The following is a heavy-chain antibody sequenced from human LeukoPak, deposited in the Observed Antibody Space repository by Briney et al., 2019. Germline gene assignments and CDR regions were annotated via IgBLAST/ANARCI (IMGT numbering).Heavy chain of an antibody. Sequence: GESLKISXKGSGYSFTSYWIGWVRQMPGKGLEWMGIIYPGDSDTTYSPSFQGQVTISAVKSISTAYLQWSSLKASDTAMYYCARAVAIPNFDYWGQGTLVTVSS. CDR3: ARAVAIPNFDY. J-gene: IGHJ4*02. D-gene: IGHD6-19*01. V-gene: IGHV5-51*01. CDR2: IYPGDSDT. CDR1: GYSFTSYW.